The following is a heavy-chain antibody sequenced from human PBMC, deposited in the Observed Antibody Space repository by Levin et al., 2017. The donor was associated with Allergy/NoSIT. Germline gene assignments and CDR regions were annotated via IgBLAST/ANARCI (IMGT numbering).Heavy chain of an antibody. CDR2: IIPILGIA. D-gene: IGHD3-22*01. CDR3: ARARTLHYYDSTFDY. Sequence: KISCKASGGTFSSYTISWVRQAPGQGLEWMGRIIPILGIANYAQKFQGRVTITADKSTSTAYMELSSLRSEDTAVYYCARARTLHYYDSTFDYWGQGTLVTVSS. V-gene: IGHV1-69*02. CDR1: GGTFSSYT. J-gene: IGHJ4*02.